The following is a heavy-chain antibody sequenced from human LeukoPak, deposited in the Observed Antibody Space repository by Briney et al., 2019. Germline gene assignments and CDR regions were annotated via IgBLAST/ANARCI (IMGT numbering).Heavy chain of an antibody. Sequence: ASVKVSCTASGYTFTSYDINWVRQATGQGLEGMAWLNPNSGNTDYAQNVQGRFTMTRNTSISTASMELSSLRSEETAVYYCARGSSGWLGNIPTWFDPWGQGTLVTVSS. CDR3: ARGSSGWLGNIPTWFDP. D-gene: IGHD6-19*01. CDR1: GYTFTSYD. V-gene: IGHV1-8*01. J-gene: IGHJ5*02. CDR2: LNPNSGNT.